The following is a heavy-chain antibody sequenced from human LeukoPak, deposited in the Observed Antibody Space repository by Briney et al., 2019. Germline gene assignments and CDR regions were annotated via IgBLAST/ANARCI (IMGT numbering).Heavy chain of an antibody. Sequence: GGSLRLSCAASGFTFSSYGMSWVRQAPGKGLEWVSAISGSGGSTYYADSVKGRFTISRDNFKNTLYLQMNSLRAEDTAVYYCALLSYCGGDCSTSDYWGQGTLVTVSS. CDR1: GFTFSSYG. CDR2: ISGSGGST. J-gene: IGHJ4*02. D-gene: IGHD2-21*02. V-gene: IGHV3-23*01. CDR3: ALLSYCGGDCSTSDY.